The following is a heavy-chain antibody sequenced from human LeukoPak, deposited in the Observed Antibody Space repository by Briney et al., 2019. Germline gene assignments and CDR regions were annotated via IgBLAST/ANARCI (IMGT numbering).Heavy chain of an antibody. V-gene: IGHV4-59*01. J-gene: IGHJ4*02. D-gene: IGHD7-27*01. CDR3: ARETGDTHSIFDY. Sequence: PSETLSLTCTVSGGSISSYYWSWIRQPPGKGLEWIGYFYYSGSTNYNPSLKSRVTISVDTSKNQFSLKLSSVTAADTAVYYCARETGDTHSIFDYWGQGTLVTVSS. CDR2: FYYSGST. CDR1: GGSISSYY.